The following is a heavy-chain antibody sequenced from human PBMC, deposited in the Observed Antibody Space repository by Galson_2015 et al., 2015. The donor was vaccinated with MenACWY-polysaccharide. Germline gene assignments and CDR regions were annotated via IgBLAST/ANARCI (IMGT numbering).Heavy chain of an antibody. J-gene: IGHJ4*02. CDR3: TRADCSGRTCYFAY. D-gene: IGHD2-15*01. CDR1: GGTFDDHG. Sequence: SVKVSCKASGGTFDDHGYTWLRQAPGQGLEWVGRIIPLMDKAQYAQRIQDRVTISADKATSTVYMGLSSLSSEDTAVYYCTRADCSGRTCYFAYWGQGTLLTVSS. CDR2: IIPLMDKA. V-gene: IGHV1-69*04.